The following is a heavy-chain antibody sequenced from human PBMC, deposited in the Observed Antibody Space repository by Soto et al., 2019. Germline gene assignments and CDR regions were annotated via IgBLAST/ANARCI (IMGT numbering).Heavy chain of an antibody. CDR2: IKQDGSEK. Sequence: PGGSLRLSCAASGFTFSSYWMTWVRQAPGKGLEWVANIKQDGSEKYYVDSVKGRFTISRDNAKNSLYPQMNSLRAEDSAVYYCAREYAFLEWLLKENYYYYGMHVWGQGTTVTVSS. CDR1: GFTFSSYW. J-gene: IGHJ6*02. D-gene: IGHD3-3*02. CDR3: AREYAFLEWLLKENYYYYGMHV. V-gene: IGHV3-7*01.